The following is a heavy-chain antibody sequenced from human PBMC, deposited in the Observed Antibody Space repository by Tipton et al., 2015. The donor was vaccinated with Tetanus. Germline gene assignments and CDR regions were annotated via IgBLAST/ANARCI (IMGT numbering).Heavy chain of an antibody. Sequence: QLVQSGAEVKKPGESLKISCKGSGYSFTSYWIGWVRQMPGKGLEWMGIIYPGDSDTRYSPSFQGQVTISAGKSISTAYLQWSSLKASDTAMYYCARRPIAVAGINAFDIWGQGTMVTVSS. D-gene: IGHD6-19*01. CDR1: GYSFTSYW. V-gene: IGHV5-51*01. CDR3: ARRPIAVAGINAFDI. CDR2: IYPGDSDT. J-gene: IGHJ3*02.